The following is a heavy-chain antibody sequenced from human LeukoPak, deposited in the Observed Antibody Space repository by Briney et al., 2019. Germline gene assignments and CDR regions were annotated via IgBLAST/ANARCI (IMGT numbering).Heavy chain of an antibody. J-gene: IGHJ4*02. CDR2: IKSKADGGTT. V-gene: IGHV3-15*01. Sequence: GGSLRLSCAASGFAFTNAWMNWVRQAPGKGLEWVGRIKSKADGGTTTYAAPVRGRFTISRDDSKNMLYLQMISLKTEDTAVYYCTTASYDYYDSGGYSFGGFWGQGTLVTVSS. CDR3: TTASYDYYDSGGYSFGGF. CDR1: GFAFTNAW. D-gene: IGHD3-22*01.